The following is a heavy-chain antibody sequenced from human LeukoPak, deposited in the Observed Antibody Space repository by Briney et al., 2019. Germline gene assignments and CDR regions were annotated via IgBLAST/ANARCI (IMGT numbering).Heavy chain of an antibody. CDR2: INKKGDST. CDR3: ARDKSAYCSSDTCHYYYMDV. CDR1: GFILSSYA. J-gene: IGHJ6*03. D-gene: IGHD2-2*01. Sequence: GGSLRLSCAASGFILSSYAMHWVRQAPGKGLEYVSAINKKGDSTYYANSVRGRFTSSRDNSKNTLYLQMGSLTAEDMAVYYCARDKSAYCSSDTCHYYYMDVWGKGTTVTVSS. V-gene: IGHV3-64*01.